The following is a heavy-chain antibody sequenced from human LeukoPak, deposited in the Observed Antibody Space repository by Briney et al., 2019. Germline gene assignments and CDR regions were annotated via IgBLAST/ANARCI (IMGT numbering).Heavy chain of an antibody. J-gene: IGHJ3*02. CDR1: GYTFTSYD. Sequence: ASVKVSCKASGYTFTSYDINWVRQATGQGLEWMGWMNPNSGNTGYAQKFQGRVTMTRNTSISTAYMELSSPRSEDTAVYYCARVIGTDSGSYSGAFDIWGQGTMVTVSS. CDR2: MNPNSGNT. CDR3: ARVIGTDSGSYSGAFDI. V-gene: IGHV1-8*01. D-gene: IGHD1-26*01.